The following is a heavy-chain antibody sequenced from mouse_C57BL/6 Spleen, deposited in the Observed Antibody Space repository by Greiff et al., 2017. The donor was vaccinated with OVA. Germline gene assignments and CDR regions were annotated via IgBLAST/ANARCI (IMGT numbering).Heavy chain of an antibody. V-gene: IGHV5-4*03. CDR3: ARANYSNTGFAY. CDR2: ISDGGSYT. CDR1: GFTFSSYA. Sequence: EVKVVESGGGLVKPGGSLKLSCAASGFTFSSYAMSWVRQTPEKRLEWVATISDGGSYTYYPDNVKGRFTISRDNAKNNLYLQMSHLKSEDTAMYYCARANYSNTGFAYWGQGTLVTVSA. D-gene: IGHD2-5*01. J-gene: IGHJ3*01.